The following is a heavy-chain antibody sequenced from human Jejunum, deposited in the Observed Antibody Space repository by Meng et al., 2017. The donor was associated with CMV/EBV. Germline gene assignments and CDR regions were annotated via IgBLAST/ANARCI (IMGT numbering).Heavy chain of an antibody. D-gene: IGHD2-21*01. CDR2: ISTRSTYT. J-gene: IGHJ5*02. Sequence: QLQLVESGGGLVKPGGSVRLSCAGSGFSFSDHYMSWVRQAPGKGLEWVSYISTRSTYTDYADSVKGRFTISRDNAKNSLYLQMDSLRPEDTAVYYCAKEDVASERDWNNWFDPWGQGTRVTVSS. CDR3: AKEDVASERDWNNWFDP. V-gene: IGHV3-11*06. CDR1: GFSFSDHY.